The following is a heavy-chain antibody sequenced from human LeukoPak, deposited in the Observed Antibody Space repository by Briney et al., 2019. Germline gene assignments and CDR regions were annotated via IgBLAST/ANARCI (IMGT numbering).Heavy chain of an antibody. CDR1: GYTFTGYY. V-gene: IGHV1-2*02. CDR2: INPNSGGT. Sequence: ASVKVSCKASGYTFTGYYMHWVRQAPGQGLEWMGWINPNSGGTNYAQKFQGRVTMTRDTSISTAYMELSRLRSDDTAVYYCARDQCSSTSCYGMGSYYYYMDVWGKGTTVTVSS. CDR3: ARDQCSSTSCYGMGSYYYYMDV. D-gene: IGHD2-2*01. J-gene: IGHJ6*03.